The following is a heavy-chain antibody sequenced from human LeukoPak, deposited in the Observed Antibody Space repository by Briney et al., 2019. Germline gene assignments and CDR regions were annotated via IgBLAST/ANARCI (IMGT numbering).Heavy chain of an antibody. CDR2: ISSSGSTI. J-gene: IGHJ4*02. Sequence: GGSLRLSRAPSGFTFSDYYKIWIRQAPGKGLELVSYISSSGSTIYYADSVKGRFTISRDNAKNSLYLQMNSLRAEDTAVYYCARARDVLLWFGELSCYFDYWGQGTLVTVSS. CDR3: ARARDVLLWFGELSCYFDY. D-gene: IGHD3-10*01. CDR1: GFTFSDYY. V-gene: IGHV3-11*01.